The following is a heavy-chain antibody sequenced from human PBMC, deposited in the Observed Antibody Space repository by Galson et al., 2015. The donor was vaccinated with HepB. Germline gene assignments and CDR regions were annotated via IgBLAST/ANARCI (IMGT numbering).Heavy chain of an antibody. CDR1: GFTFINYA. CDR2: ISGGGTST. J-gene: IGHJ4*02. CDR3: AKDSRVGATGTCDH. D-gene: IGHD1-26*01. Sequence: SLRLSCAASGFTFINYAMTWVRQAPGKGLEWVSSISGGGTSTYYADSVKGRFTISRDNSNNTLYLQMNSLRVEDTAIYFCAKDSRVGATGTCDHWGQGTLVPVSS. V-gene: IGHV3-23*01.